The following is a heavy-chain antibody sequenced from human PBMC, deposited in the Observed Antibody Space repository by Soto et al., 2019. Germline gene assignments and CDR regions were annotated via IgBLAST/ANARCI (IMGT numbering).Heavy chain of an antibody. CDR2: ISYDGSNK. D-gene: IGHD5-18*01. Sequence: QVQLVESGGGVVQPGRSLRLSCAASGFTFSRYGMHWVRQAPGKGLEWVAVISYDGSNKYYADSVKGRFTFSRDNSKNTLYLQMNSLRPEDTAVYYCAKSITMGTPDYGWSYTMPFDYWGQGTLVTVSS. V-gene: IGHV3-30*18. J-gene: IGHJ4*02. CDR3: AKSITMGTPDYGWSYTMPFDY. CDR1: GFTFSRYG.